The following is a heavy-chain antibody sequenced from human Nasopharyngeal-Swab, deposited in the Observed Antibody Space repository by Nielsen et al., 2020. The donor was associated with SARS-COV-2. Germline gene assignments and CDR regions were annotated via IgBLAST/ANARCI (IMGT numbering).Heavy chain of an antibody. CDR1: GFTFSSYG. Sequence: GESLKISCAASGFTFSSYGMHWVRQAPGKGLEWVAVIWYDGSNKYYADSVKGRFTISRDNTQKSLYLEMNSLRVEDTAVYYCARLGTESYHYYSLDVWGQGTTVTVSS. CDR3: ARLGTESYHYYSLDV. D-gene: IGHD1-1*01. J-gene: IGHJ6*02. V-gene: IGHV3-33*01. CDR2: IWYDGSNK.